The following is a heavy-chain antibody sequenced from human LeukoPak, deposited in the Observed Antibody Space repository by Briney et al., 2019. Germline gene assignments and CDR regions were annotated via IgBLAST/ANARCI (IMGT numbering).Heavy chain of an antibody. D-gene: IGHD2-21*02. J-gene: IGHJ4*02. Sequence: ASVKVSCKASGYMFTRYYLRWVRQAPRQGLEWMGMINPSGDSTSYAQKFQSRVTMTRDTSTSTVYMELSSLRSEDTAVYYCARVAYCGGDCYWPPFDYWGQGTLVTVSS. CDR3: ARVAYCGGDCYWPPFDY. CDR2: INPSGDST. CDR1: GYMFTRYY. V-gene: IGHV1-46*01.